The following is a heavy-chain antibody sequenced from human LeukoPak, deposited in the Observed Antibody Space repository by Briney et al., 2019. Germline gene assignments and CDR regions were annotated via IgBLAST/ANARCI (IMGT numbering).Heavy chain of an antibody. CDR1: GFPVSTNY. Sequence: TGGSLRLSCAASGFPVSTNYMSWVRQAPGKGLEWVSVISGDGSTYYADSVKGRFTISRDNSKNTLYLQMHSLRAEDTAVYYCARDRVSSVDYWGQGTLVTVSS. CDR2: ISGDGST. D-gene: IGHD6-6*01. V-gene: IGHV3-66*01. CDR3: ARDRVSSVDY. J-gene: IGHJ4*02.